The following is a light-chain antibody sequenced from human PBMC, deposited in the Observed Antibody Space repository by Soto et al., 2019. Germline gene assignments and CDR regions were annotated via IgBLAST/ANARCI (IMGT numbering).Light chain of an antibody. CDR1: QSVSSPY. CDR3: QQYYTSPACT. J-gene: IGKJ1*01. CDR2: GAS. V-gene: IGKV3-20*01. Sequence: EIVLMQSPGTLSLSPGERATLSCRATQSVSSPYLAWYQQKPGQAPRLLIYGASSRATGIPDRFSGSGSGTDFTLTISRLEPEDFAGYYCQQYYTSPACTFGQGTKVEI.